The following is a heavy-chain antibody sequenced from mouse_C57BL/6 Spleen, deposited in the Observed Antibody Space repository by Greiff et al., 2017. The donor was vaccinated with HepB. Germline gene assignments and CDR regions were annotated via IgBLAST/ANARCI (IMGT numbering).Heavy chain of an antibody. D-gene: IGHD2-12*01. Sequence: QVQLQQPGAELVKPGASVKLSCKASGYTFTSYWMQWVKQRPGQGLEWIGEIDPSDSYTNYNQKFKGKATLTVDTSSSTAYMQLSSLTSEDSAVYYCARGKVYDDYWGQGTTLTVSS. V-gene: IGHV1-50*01. CDR1: GYTFTSYW. CDR2: IDPSDSYT. CDR3: ARGKVYDDY. J-gene: IGHJ2*01.